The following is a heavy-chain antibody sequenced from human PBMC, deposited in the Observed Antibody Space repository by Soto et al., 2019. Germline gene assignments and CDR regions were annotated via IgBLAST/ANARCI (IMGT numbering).Heavy chain of an antibody. D-gene: IGHD2-15*01. J-gene: IGHJ4*02. CDR2: IKSKTDGGTT. CDR1: GFTFNNAW. Sequence: EVQLVESGGGLVKPGGSLRLSCAASGFTFNNAWMTWVRQAPGKGLEWVGRIKSKTDGGTTDYAAPVKGRFTISRDDSKNTLYRQMNSLKTEDTAVYYCSRRYCSGGSCQNLDYWGQGTLVTVSS. V-gene: IGHV3-15*01. CDR3: SRRYCSGGSCQNLDY.